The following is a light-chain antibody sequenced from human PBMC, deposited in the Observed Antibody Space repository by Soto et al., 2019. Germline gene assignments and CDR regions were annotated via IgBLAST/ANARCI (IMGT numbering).Light chain of an antibody. V-gene: IGLV1-36*01. J-gene: IGLJ2*01. CDR2: YDD. CDR3: AAWAYSLNGVV. CDR1: SSNIGNNA. Sequence: QSVLTQPPSVSEAPRQRVTLSCSGSSSNIGNNAVNWYQQLPGKAPKLLIYYDDLLPSGVSDRFSGSKSGTSASLAISELQSEDEDDYYCAAWAYSLNGVVFGERTKLAVL.